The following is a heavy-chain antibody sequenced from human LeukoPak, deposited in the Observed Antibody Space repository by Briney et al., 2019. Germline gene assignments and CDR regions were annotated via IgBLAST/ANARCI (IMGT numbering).Heavy chain of an antibody. CDR2: IIPIFGIA. CDR3: ASQGVDYYDSSRNAFDI. CDR1: RGTFSSYA. J-gene: IGHJ3*02. Sequence: SVKVSCKASRGTFSSYAISWVRQAPGQGLEWMGRIIPIFGIANYAQKFQGRVTITADKSTSTAYMELSSLRSEDTAVYYCASQGVDYYDSSRNAFDIWGQGTMVTVSS. V-gene: IGHV1-69*04. D-gene: IGHD3-22*01.